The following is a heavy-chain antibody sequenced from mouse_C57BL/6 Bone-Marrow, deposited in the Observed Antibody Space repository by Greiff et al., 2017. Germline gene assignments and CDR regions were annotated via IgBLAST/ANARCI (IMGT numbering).Heavy chain of an antibody. CDR3: ARRGNDGYYETDAFAY. V-gene: IGHV1-82*01. CDR2: IYPGDGDT. J-gene: IGHJ3*01. Sequence: QVQLQQSGPELVKPGASVKISCKASGYAFSSSWMNWVKQRPGKGLEWIGRIYPGDGDTNYNGKFKGKATRTADKSSSTAYMQLSSLTSEDSAVYFCARRGNDGYYETDAFAYWGQGTLVTVSA. CDR1: GYAFSSSW. D-gene: IGHD2-3*01.